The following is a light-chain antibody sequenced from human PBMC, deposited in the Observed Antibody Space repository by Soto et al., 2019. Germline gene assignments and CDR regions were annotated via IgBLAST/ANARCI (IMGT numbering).Light chain of an antibody. CDR3: QQRSNWLSLT. J-gene: IGKJ4*01. V-gene: IGKV1-5*03. CDR2: KAS. CDR1: QTISSW. Sequence: DIQMTQSPSTLSGSVGDRVTITCRASQTISSWLAWYQQKPGKAPKLLIYKASTLKSGVPSRFSGSGSGTEFTLTISSLEPEDFAVYYCQQRSNWLSLTFGGGTKVDIK.